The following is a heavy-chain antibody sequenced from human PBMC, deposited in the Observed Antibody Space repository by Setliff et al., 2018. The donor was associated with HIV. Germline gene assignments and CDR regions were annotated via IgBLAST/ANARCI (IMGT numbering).Heavy chain of an antibody. Sequence: GSLRLSCAASGFTFSNYDMTWVRQAPGKGLGWVSGVSGSGGFTSYADSVKGRFTISRHNSKNTLYLHMNSLRAEDTAVYYCAKDRGCSVWGQGTLVTVSS. CDR3: AKDRGCSV. V-gene: IGHV3-23*01. J-gene: IGHJ4*02. CDR1: GFTFSNYD. CDR2: VSGSGGFT. D-gene: IGHD2-15*01.